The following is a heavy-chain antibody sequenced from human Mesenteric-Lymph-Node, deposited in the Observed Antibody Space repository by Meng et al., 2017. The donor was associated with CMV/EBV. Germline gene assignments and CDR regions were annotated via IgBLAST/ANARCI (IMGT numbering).Heavy chain of an antibody. CDR2: ISGNNGNT. CDR3: ARDPSGSATLDY. CDR1: GYTFTNYG. V-gene: IGHV1-18*01. D-gene: IGHD6-25*01. Sequence: ASVKVSCKASGYTFTNYGISWVRQAPGQGLEWMGWISGNNGNTNYAQKLQGRVTMTTDTSTSTAYMELKSLRSEDTAVYYCARDPSGSATLDYWGQGTLVTVSS. J-gene: IGHJ4*02.